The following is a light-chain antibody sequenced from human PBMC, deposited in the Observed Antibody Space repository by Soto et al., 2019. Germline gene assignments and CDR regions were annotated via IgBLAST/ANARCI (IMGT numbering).Light chain of an antibody. J-gene: IGLJ3*02. CDR1: SSDVGGYNF. V-gene: IGLV2-14*01. CDR2: EVS. CDR3: SSYTSSNTWV. Sequence: QSALTQPASVSGSPGQSITISCTGTSSDVGGYNFVSWYQQHPGKGPKLMIYEVSNRPSGVSNRFSGSKSGNTASLTISGLLAEDEADYYCSSYTSSNTWVFGGGTKLTVL.